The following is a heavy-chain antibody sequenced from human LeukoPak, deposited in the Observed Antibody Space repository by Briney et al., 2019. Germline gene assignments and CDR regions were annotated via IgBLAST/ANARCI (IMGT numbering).Heavy chain of an antibody. Sequence: GGSLRLSCAASGFTFTSYSMSWVRQAPGKGLEWVSGTSDRGDYTYYADSVKGRFTISRDNSKNTLYLQMNSLRAEDTALFFCAKKAQYNGNYPLDYWGQGTLVTVSS. CDR2: TSDRGDYT. V-gene: IGHV3-23*01. CDR3: AKKAQYNGNYPLDY. D-gene: IGHD1-26*01. J-gene: IGHJ4*02. CDR1: GFTFTSYS.